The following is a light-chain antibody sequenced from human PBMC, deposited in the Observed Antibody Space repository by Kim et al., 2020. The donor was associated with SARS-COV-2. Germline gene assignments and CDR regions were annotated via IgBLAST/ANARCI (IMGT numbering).Light chain of an antibody. J-gene: IGLJ2*01. CDR3: NAYAGGIVL. Sequence: QSALTQPPSASGSPGQSVTISCTGTSSDVGGYKYVSWFQQHPGKAPKLMIYEVDKRPSGVPDRFSGSKSDNTASLTVSGLQAEDEADYYCNAYAGGIVLFGGVTTLTFL. CDR1: SSDVGGYKY. CDR2: EVD. V-gene: IGLV2-8*01.